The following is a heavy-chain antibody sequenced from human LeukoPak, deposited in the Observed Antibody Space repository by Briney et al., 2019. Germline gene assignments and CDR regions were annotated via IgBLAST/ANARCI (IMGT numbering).Heavy chain of an antibody. D-gene: IGHD3-16*01. CDR2: IYYSGST. J-gene: IGHJ4*02. CDR3: ARRPYGGNFDY. CDR1: GCSISSYY. V-gene: IGHV4-59*08. Sequence: SETLSLTCTVSGCSISSYYWSWIRQPPGKGLEGIGYIYYSGSTNYNPSLKSRVTISVDTSKNQFSLELSSVTAADTAVYYCARRPYGGNFDYWGQGTLVSVSS.